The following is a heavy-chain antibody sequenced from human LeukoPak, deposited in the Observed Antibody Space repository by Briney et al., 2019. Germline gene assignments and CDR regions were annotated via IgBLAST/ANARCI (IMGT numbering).Heavy chain of an antibody. CDR1: GYTFTSYG. J-gene: IGHJ3*02. CDR3: ARTLRYNWNIGGDALDI. CDR2: ISAYNGNT. V-gene: IGHV1-18*01. D-gene: IGHD1/OR15-1a*01. Sequence: ASVKVSCKASGYTFTSYGISWVRQAPGQGLEWMGWISAYNGNTNYAQKLQGRVTMTRDMSTSTVYMELSSLRSEDTAVYYCARTLRYNWNIGGDALDIWGQGTMVTVSS.